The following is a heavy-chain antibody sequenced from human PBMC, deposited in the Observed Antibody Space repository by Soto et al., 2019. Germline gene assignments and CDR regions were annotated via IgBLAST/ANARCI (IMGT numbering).Heavy chain of an antibody. CDR1: GGTFSSYA. CDR2: IIPIFGTA. CDR3: AREPLPDYSNRQPFYFDY. D-gene: IGHD4-4*01. V-gene: IGHV1-69*01. J-gene: IGHJ4*02. Sequence: QVQLVQSGAEVKKPGSSVKVSCKASGGTFSSYAISWVRQAPGQGLEWMGGIIPIFGTANYAKKFQGRVTITEDESTSTAYMELSSLRSEDTAVYYCAREPLPDYSNRQPFYFDYWGQGTLVTVSS.